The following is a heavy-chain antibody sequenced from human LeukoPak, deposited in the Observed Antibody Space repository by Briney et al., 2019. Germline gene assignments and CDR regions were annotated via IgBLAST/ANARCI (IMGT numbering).Heavy chain of an antibody. CDR2: IKVDGGET. V-gene: IGHV3-7*02. CDR3: VGGSGWLPDS. Sequence: PVGAPRVSRAASGFILSTHLMKLGRPAPRERLGWVAIIKVDGGETLTVHSVKGRGTLSRHNTKNSLYLQMNSLRAEDTAVYYCVGGSGWLPDSWG. J-gene: IGHJ5*01. D-gene: IGHD6-19*01. CDR1: GFILSTHL.